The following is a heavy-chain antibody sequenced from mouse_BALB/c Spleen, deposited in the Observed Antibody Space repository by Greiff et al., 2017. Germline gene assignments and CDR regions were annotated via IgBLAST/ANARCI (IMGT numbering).Heavy chain of an antibody. CDR2: ILPGSGST. D-gene: IGHD2-14*01. Sequence: VKLQESGAELMKPGASVKISCKATGYTFSSYWIEWVKQRPGHGLEWIGEILPGSGSTNYNEKFKGKATFTADTSSNTAYMQLSSLTSEDSAVYYCARNYRYDDAYWGQGTLVTVSA. J-gene: IGHJ3*01. CDR3: ARNYRYDDAY. V-gene: IGHV1-9*01. CDR1: GYTFSSYW.